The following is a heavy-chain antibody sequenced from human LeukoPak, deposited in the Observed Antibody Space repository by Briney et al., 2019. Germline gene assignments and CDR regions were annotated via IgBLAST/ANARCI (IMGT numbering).Heavy chain of an antibody. J-gene: IGHJ5*02. V-gene: IGHV1-2*02. D-gene: IGHD3-9*01. CDR3: ARFLLRYFDYQGNWFDP. CDR1: GYTFTGYY. CDR2: IDPNSGGT. Sequence: ASVKVSCKASGYTFTGYYMHWVRQAPGQGLEWMGWIDPNSGGTNYAQKLQGRVTMTTDTSTSTAYMELRSLRSDDTAVYYCARFLLRYFDYQGNWFDPWGQGTLVTVSS.